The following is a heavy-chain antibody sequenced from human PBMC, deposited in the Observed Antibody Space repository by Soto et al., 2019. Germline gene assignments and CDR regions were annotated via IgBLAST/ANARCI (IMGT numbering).Heavy chain of an antibody. CDR3: ARVREYCSSTSCSSGGLDY. Sequence: QVQLVQSGAEVKKPGSSVKVSCKASGGTFSSYAISWVRQAPGQGLEWMGGIIPIFGTANYAQKFQGRVTITADKSTSTAYMELSSLRSEDTAVYYCARVREYCSSTSCSSGGLDYWGQGTLVTVSS. V-gene: IGHV1-69*06. CDR2: IIPIFGTA. CDR1: GGTFSSYA. D-gene: IGHD2-2*01. J-gene: IGHJ4*02.